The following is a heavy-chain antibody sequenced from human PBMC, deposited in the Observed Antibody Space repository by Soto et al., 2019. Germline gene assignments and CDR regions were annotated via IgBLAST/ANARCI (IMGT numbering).Heavy chain of an antibody. D-gene: IGHD3-22*01. J-gene: IGHJ4*02. CDR1: GFTFSSYE. V-gene: IGHV3-48*03. CDR2: ISSSGSTI. Sequence: GGSLRLSCAASGFTFSSYEMNWVRQAPGKGLEWVSYISSSGSTIYYADSVKGRFTISRDNAKNSLYLQMNSLRAEDTAVYYCARAERYYYDSSGYFGYWGQGTLVTVSS. CDR3: ARAERYYYDSSGYFGY.